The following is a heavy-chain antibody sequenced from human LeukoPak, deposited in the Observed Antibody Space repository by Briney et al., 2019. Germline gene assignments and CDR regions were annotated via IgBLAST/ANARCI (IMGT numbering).Heavy chain of an antibody. V-gene: IGHV3-23*01. CDR2: ISGSGGST. Sequence: PGGSLRLSCAASGFTFSSYAMSWVRQAPGKGLEWVSAISGSGGSTYYADSVKGRFTISRDNSKNTLYLQMNSLRAEDTAVYYCARDRGAVYCSSTSCYRHWFDPWGQGTLVTVSS. CDR3: ARDRGAVYCSSTSCYRHWFDP. J-gene: IGHJ5*02. D-gene: IGHD2-2*01. CDR1: GFTFSSYA.